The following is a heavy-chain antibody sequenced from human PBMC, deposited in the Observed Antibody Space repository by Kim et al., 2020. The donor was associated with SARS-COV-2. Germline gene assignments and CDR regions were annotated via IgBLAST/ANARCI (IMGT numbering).Heavy chain of an antibody. V-gene: IGHV4-31*03. J-gene: IGHJ4*02. D-gene: IGHD3-10*01. Sequence: PSETLSLTCIVSGASISSAGYSWNWIRQRPGKGLEWIGYIYDTWTTNYNPSLKSRLSMSVGTSENEFSLKLSSVTAADTGVYYCARESSAGSYYLDSWGQ. CDR1: GASISSAGYS. CDR2: IYDTWTT. CDR3: ARESSAGSYYLDS.